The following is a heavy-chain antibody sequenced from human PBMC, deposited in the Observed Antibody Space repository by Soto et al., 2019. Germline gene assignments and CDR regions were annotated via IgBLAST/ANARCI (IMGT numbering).Heavy chain of an antibody. J-gene: IGHJ4*02. D-gene: IGHD5-12*01. CDR3: AKTYSGYDYADY. CDR2: INGSGGSI. V-gene: IGHV3-23*01. CDR1: GFTFSYYA. Sequence: EVQLLESGGGLVQPGGSLRLSCAASGFTFSYYAMSWVRQAPGKGLEWVSDINGSGGSIYYADSVKGRFTISRDNSKNTVYLQMNSLRAEDTAIYYCAKTYSGYDYADYWGQRTLVTVSS.